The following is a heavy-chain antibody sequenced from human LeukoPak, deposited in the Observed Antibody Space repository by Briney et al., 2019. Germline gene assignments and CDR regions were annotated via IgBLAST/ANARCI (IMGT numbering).Heavy chain of an antibody. Sequence: GGSLRLSCAASGFTFSSYAVSWVRQAPGRGLEWVSAISGSGGTYYIASVKGRFIVSRDNSRNTLYLQLNSLRAEDTAICYCAKEDFRDHTTGFDSWGQGTLVTVSS. CDR1: GFTFSSYA. CDR2: ISGSGGT. V-gene: IGHV3-23*01. CDR3: AKEDFRDHTTGFDS. J-gene: IGHJ5*01. D-gene: IGHD1-1*01.